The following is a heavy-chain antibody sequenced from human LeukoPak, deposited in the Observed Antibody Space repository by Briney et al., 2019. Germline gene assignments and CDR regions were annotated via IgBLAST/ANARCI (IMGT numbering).Heavy chain of an antibody. Sequence: GASVKVSCKASGYTFTGYYMHWVRQAPGQGLEWMEWINPNSGGTNYAQKFQGRVTMTRDTSISTAYMELSRLRSDDTAVYYCAREDALSMPLDYWGQGTLVTVSS. CDR1: GYTFTGYY. CDR2: INPNSGGT. J-gene: IGHJ4*02. CDR3: AREDALSMPLDY. V-gene: IGHV1-2*02. D-gene: IGHD2-2*01.